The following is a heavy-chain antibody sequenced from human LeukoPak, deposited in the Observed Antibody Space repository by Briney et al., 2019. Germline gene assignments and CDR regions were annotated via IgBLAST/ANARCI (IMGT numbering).Heavy chain of an antibody. CDR3: ARDVLVRPLRYYFDF. Sequence: PGGSLRLSCAASGFTLSTYNMKWVRQAPRKGLEWVSSISTSSSYIYYADSVKGRFTISRDNARNSLYLQMNSLRAEDTGVYYCARDVLVRPLRYYFDFWGQGALVTVSS. V-gene: IGHV3-21*01. J-gene: IGHJ4*02. CDR1: GFTLSTYN. CDR2: ISTSSSYI. D-gene: IGHD1-1*01.